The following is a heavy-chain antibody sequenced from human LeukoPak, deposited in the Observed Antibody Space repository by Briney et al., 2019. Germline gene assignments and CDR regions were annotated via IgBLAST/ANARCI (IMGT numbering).Heavy chain of an antibody. D-gene: IGHD5-24*01. CDR2: FHRGRI. Sequence: PSETLSLTCKVSGYPIGLDYYRAWIRQAPGRGLQWIGGFHRGRIQYNSALKSRVTISIDSSKNQFSLRMWPVTAADTAFYFCARAPSSYESGNGYPNLGWLDPWGQGALVTVSS. V-gene: IGHV4-38-2*02. CDR3: ARAPSSYESGNGYPNLGWLDP. CDR1: GYPIGLDYY. J-gene: IGHJ5*02.